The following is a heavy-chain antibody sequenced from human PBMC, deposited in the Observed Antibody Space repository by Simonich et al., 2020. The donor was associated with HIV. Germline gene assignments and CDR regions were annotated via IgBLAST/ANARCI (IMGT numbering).Heavy chain of an antibody. CDR1: GGSFSGYY. J-gene: IGHJ4*02. V-gene: IGHV4-34*01. D-gene: IGHD5-12*01. CDR3: ARRSGYDLDY. CDR2: IDHSECT. Sequence: QVQLQQWGAGLLKHSETQSLTSAVYGGSFSGYYWNWIRQPPGKGLEWSGEIDHSECTNHNPSLKSRVTISVDTSKNQFSLNLSSVTAADTAVYYCARRSGYDLDYWGQGTLVTVSS.